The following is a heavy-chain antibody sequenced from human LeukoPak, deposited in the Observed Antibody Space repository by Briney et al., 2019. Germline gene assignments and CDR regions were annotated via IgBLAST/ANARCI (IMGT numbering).Heavy chain of an antibody. V-gene: IGHV4-59*01. CDR1: GGSISSYY. CDR3: ARNGEYYYYGMDV. J-gene: IGHJ6*02. CDR2: IYYSGST. D-gene: IGHD3-10*01. Sequence: SETLPLTCTASGGSISSYYWSWFRQPPGKGLEGFGYIYYSGSTNYNPSLKRRVTISVDTSKNQFSLKLSSVTAADTAVYYCARNGEYYYYGMDVWGQGTTVTVSS.